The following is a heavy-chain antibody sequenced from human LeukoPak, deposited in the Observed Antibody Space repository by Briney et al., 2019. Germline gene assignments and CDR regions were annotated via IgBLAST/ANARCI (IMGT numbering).Heavy chain of an antibody. CDR1: GGSFSGYY. Sequence: PSETLSLTCAVYGGSFSGYYWSWIRQPPGKGLEWIGEINHSGSTNYNPSLKSRVTISVDTSKNQFSLKLSSVTAADTAVYYCARATFVGFDYWGQGTLVTVSS. J-gene: IGHJ4*02. V-gene: IGHV4-34*01. CDR2: INHSGST. CDR3: ARATFVGFDY. D-gene: IGHD6-6*01.